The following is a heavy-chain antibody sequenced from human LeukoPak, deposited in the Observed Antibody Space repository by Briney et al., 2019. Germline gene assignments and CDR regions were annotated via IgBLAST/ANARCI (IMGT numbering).Heavy chain of an antibody. J-gene: IGHJ4*02. V-gene: IGHV3-7*01. D-gene: IGHD5-18*01. CDR3: ARDTGGGYSCYDC. Sequence: GGSLRLSCAASGFTFSSYWTTWIRQAPGKGLEWVANIKQDGSEKYYVDSVKGRFTISRDNAKNSLYLQMNSLRAEDTAVYYCARDTGGGYSCYDCWGQGTLVTVSS. CDR2: IKQDGSEK. CDR1: GFTFSSYW.